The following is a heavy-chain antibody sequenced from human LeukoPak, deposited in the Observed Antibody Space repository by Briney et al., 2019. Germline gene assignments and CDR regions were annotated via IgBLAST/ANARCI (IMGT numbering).Heavy chain of an antibody. CDR2: IYYSGST. D-gene: IGHD2-2*01. Sequence: SETLSLTCTVSGGSISSYYWSWIRQPPGKGLEWIGHIYYSGSTNYNPSLKSRVTISVDTSKNQFSLKLSSVTAADTAVYYCARTQWCSSTSCYSTSGYYMDVWGKGTTVTVSS. CDR3: ARTQWCSSTSCYSTSGYYMDV. V-gene: IGHV4-59*01. CDR1: GGSISSYY. J-gene: IGHJ6*03.